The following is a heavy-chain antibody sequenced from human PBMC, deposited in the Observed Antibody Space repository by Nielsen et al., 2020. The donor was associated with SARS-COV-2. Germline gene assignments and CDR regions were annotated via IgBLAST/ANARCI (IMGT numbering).Heavy chain of an antibody. CDR1: GFTFSSYG. Sequence: GESLKISCAASGFTFSSYGMHWVRQAPGKGLEWVTVIWYDGSNKYYADSVKGRFTISRDNSKNTLYLQMNSLRAEDTAVYYCARDLGHSGYDLYGLWGQGTPVTVSS. V-gene: IGHV3-33*01. J-gene: IGHJ4*02. D-gene: IGHD5-12*01. CDR2: IWYDGSNK. CDR3: ARDLGHSGYDLYGL.